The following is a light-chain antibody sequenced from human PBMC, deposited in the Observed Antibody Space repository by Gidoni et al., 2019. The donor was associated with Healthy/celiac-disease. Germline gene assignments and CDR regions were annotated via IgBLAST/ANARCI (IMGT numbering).Light chain of an antibody. J-gene: IGLJ3*02. CDR3: QAWDSSTDWV. V-gene: IGLV3-1*01. CDR2: QDS. CDR1: KLGDKY. Sequence: SYELTQPPSVSVSPGQTASITCSGDKLGDKYAWWYQQKLGQSPVLVIYQDSKRPSGIPERFSGSNSGNTATLTISGTQAMDEADYYCQAWDSSTDWVFGGGTKLTVL.